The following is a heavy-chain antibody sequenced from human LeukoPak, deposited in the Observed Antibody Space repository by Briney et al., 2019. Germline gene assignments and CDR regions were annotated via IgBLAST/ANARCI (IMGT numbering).Heavy chain of an antibody. CDR3: ARDRNARGHFDL. J-gene: IGHJ2*01. Sequence: GGSLRLSCAASGFTFSSYAMHWVRQAPGKGLEYVSAISSNGGSTYYANSVKGRFTISRDNSKNTLYLQMNSLRAEDTAVYYCARDRNARGHFDLWGRGTLVTVSS. D-gene: IGHD2-2*01. V-gene: IGHV3-64*01. CDR1: GFTFSSYA. CDR2: ISSNGGST.